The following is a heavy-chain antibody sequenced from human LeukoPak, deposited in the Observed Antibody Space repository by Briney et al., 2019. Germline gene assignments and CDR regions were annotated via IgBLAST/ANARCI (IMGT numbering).Heavy chain of an antibody. Sequence: SETLSLTCTVSGGSIRSYYWSWIRQPPGKGLEWIGYAYYSGSTNYNPSLKSRVTISVDTSKNQFSLKLSFVTAADTAVYYCARRYYDSKGAFDIWGQGTMVTVSS. CDR3: ARRYYDSKGAFDI. J-gene: IGHJ3*02. CDR2: AYYSGST. D-gene: IGHD3-22*01. V-gene: IGHV4-59*08. CDR1: GGSIRSYY.